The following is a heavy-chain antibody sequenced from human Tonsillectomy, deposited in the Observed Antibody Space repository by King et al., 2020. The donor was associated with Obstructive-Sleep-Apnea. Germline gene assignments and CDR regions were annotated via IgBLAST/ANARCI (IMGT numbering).Heavy chain of an antibody. Sequence: QLVQSGAEVKKPGASLKVSCKASGYTFTDYYLHWVRQAPGQGLEWMGWINPNSGGTHFAQKFQGRVTMTRDTSTSTAYMELSRLRSDDTAVYYCARGWDAAMGVGGSYGMDVWGQGTTVTVSS. J-gene: IGHJ6*02. CDR3: ARGWDAAMGVGGSYGMDV. D-gene: IGHD5-18*01. V-gene: IGHV1-2*02. CDR1: GYTFTDYY. CDR2: INPNSGGT.